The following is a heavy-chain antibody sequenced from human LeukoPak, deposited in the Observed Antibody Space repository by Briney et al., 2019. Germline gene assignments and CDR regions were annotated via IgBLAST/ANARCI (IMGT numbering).Heavy chain of an antibody. CDR2: ISWNSGSI. CDR1: GFTFSSYA. J-gene: IGHJ4*02. Sequence: PGGSLRLSCAASGFTFSSYALSWVRQAPGKGLEWVSGISWNSGSIGYADSVKGRFTISRDNAKNSLYLQMSSLRAEDTAVYYCAKPARGYSYGYPDYWGQGTLVTVSS. V-gene: IGHV3-9*01. D-gene: IGHD5-18*01. CDR3: AKPARGYSYGYPDY.